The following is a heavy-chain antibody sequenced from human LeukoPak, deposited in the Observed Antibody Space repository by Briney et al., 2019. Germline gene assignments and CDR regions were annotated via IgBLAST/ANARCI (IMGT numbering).Heavy chain of an antibody. D-gene: IGHD3-9*01. V-gene: IGHV3-11*05. CDR2: ISSSSSYT. CDR1: GFTFSDYY. CDR3: ARESRKAYYDILTGYFDY. J-gene: IGHJ4*02. Sequence: PGGSLRLSCAASGFTFSDYYMSWIRQAPGKGLEWVSYISSSSSYTNYADSVKGRFTIPRDNAKNSLYLQMNRLRAEDTAVYYCARESRKAYYDILTGYFDYWGQGTLVTVSS.